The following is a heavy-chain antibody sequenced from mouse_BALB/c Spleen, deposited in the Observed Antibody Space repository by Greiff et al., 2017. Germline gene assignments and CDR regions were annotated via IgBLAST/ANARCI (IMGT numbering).Heavy chain of an antibody. CDR3: ARRGWEYAMDY. V-gene: IGHV3-2*02. D-gene: IGHD2-3*01. CDR2: ISYSGST. J-gene: IGHJ4*01. CDR1: GYSITSDYA. Sequence: EVKLMESGPGLVKPSQSLSLTCTVTGYSITSDYAWNWIRQFPGNKLEWMGYISYSGSTSYNPSLKSRISITRDTSKNQFFLQLNSVTTEDTATYYCARRGWEYAMDYWGQGTSVTVSS.